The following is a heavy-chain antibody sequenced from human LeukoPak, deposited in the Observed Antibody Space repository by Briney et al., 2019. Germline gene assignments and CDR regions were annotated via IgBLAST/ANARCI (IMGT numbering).Heavy chain of an antibody. J-gene: IGHJ4*02. Sequence: SETLSLTCAVYGGSFSGYYWSWIRQPPGKGLEWIGEINHSGSTNYNPSLKSRVTISLDTSKNQFSLKLTSVTAADTAVYYCAIVSGLTFEASWGQGSLVTVSS. V-gene: IGHV4-34*01. D-gene: IGHD3-16*01. CDR1: GGSFSGYY. CDR3: AIVSGLTFEAS. CDR2: INHSGST.